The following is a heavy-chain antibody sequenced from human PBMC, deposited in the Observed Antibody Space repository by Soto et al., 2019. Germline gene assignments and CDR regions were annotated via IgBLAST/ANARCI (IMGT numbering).Heavy chain of an antibody. V-gene: IGHV4-31*03. CDR3: ASGTFNDISFDS. CDR1: GGSIDTGGFY. CDR2: IYYTGAA. Sequence: SETLSLTCSVSGGSIDTGGFYWSWARQLPGKGLQWIGYIYYTGAAYYNPALKSRVVISLDTSANQFSLSLTSLTAADTAVYYCASGTFNDISFDSWGQGRLVTVSS. D-gene: IGHD2-21*01. J-gene: IGHJ4*02.